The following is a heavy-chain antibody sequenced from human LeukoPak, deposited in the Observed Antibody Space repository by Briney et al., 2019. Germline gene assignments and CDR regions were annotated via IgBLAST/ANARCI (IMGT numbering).Heavy chain of an antibody. CDR3: ATVVVVARGMNWFDP. V-gene: IGHV1-24*01. D-gene: IGHD2-15*01. CDR2: FDPEDGET. Sequence: GASVKVSCTVSGYTVTELSMHWVRQAPGKGLEWMGGFDPEDGETIYAQKFQGRVTMTEDTSTDTAYMELSSLRSEDTAVYYCATVVVVARGMNWFDPWGQGTLVTVSS. J-gene: IGHJ5*02. CDR1: GYTVTELS.